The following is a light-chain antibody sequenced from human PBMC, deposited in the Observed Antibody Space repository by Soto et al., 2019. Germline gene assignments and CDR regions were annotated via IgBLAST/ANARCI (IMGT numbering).Light chain of an antibody. Sequence: EIVLTQSPGTLSLSPGERVTLSCRASQSVSSSYLAWYQQNPGQAPRLLIYGASSRATGIPDRFSGSGSGTDFTLTISRLEPEDFAVYYCQEYGSSRTFGQGTKVEIK. V-gene: IGKV3-20*01. J-gene: IGKJ1*01. CDR3: QEYGSSRT. CDR1: QSVSSSY. CDR2: GAS.